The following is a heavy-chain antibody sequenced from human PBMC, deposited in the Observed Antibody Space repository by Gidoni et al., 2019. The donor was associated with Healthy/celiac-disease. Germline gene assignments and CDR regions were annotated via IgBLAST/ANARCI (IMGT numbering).Heavy chain of an antibody. J-gene: IGHJ4*02. Sequence: EVQLLESGGGLVQPGGSLRLSCAASGFTFSSYAMRWVRQAPGKGLAWVAAISGSGGSTYDADSVKGRCTISRDNSKNTLYLQMNSLRAEDTAVYYCYSSGWYGFDYGGQGTLVTVSS. CDR2: ISGSGGST. CDR3: YSSGWYGFDY. V-gene: IGHV3-23*01. CDR1: GFTFSSYA. D-gene: IGHD6-19*01.